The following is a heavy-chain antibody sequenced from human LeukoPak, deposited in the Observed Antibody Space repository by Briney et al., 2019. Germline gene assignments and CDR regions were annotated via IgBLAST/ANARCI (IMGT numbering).Heavy chain of an antibody. CDR1: GGSFSGYY. CDR3: ARGWNDALVY. CDR2: INHSGST. D-gene: IGHD1-1*01. Sequence: SETLSLTCAVYGGSFSGYYWSWIRQPPGKGLEWIGEINHSGSTNYNPSLKSRVTISVDTSKNQFSLKLSSVTAADTAVYYCARGWNDALVYWGQGTLVTVSS. J-gene: IGHJ4*02. V-gene: IGHV4-34*01.